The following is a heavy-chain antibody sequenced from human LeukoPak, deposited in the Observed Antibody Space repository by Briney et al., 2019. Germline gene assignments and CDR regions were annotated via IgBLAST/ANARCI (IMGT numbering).Heavy chain of an antibody. CDR2: SSSSSSYI. CDR3: ARGGSYLSAFDI. J-gene: IGHJ3*02. V-gene: IGHV3-21*04. CDR1: GFTFSTYS. D-gene: IGHD1-26*01. Sequence: GGSLRLSCAASGFTFSTYSMNWVRQAPGKGLAWVSSSSSSSSYIYYADSVKGRFTISRDNSKNTLYLQMNSLRAEDTAVYYCARGGSYLSAFDIWGQGTMVTVSS.